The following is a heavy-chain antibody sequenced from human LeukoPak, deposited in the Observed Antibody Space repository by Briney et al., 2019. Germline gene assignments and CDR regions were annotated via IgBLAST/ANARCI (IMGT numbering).Heavy chain of an antibody. J-gene: IGHJ4*02. CDR1: GFPFSNAW. D-gene: IGHD3-3*01. CDR3: ATDRPWRGVY. Sequence: GGSLRLSCAASGFPFSNAWMSWVRQAPGKGLEWVGHIKTKTDGGTTDYAAPVKGRFTISRDDSINTQYLQMNSLKTEDTAVYYCATDRPWRGVYWGQGIMVTVSS. CDR2: IKTKTDGGTT. V-gene: IGHV3-15*01.